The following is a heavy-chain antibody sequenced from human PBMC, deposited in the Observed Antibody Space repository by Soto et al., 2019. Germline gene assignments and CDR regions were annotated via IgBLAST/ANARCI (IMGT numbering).Heavy chain of an antibody. J-gene: IGHJ6*03. CDR3: ARGGISHWAYFYYMDV. Sequence: SETLSLTCVVSGGSLSDYFLSWIRQPPGMALEWIGEINHLGSINYNPSLKSRVTMSVDTSKNQFSLTLNSVTAADTATYYCARGGISHWAYFYYMDVWDRGTTVTVSS. D-gene: IGHD2-21*01. CDR2: INHLGSI. V-gene: IGHV4-34*01. CDR1: GGSLSDYF.